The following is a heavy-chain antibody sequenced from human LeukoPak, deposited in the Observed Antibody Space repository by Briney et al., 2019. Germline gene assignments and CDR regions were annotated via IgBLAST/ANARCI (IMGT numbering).Heavy chain of an antibody. D-gene: IGHD3-3*01. J-gene: IGHJ3*02. CDR2: IYHSGST. Sequence: YPSETLSLTCTVSGGSISSGGYYWSWVRQPPGKGLEWIGYIYHSGSTYYNPSLKSRVTISVDTSKNQFSLKLSSVTAADTAVYYCARVEYDLWSGYYNDAFDIWGQGTMVTVSS. CDR1: GGSISSGGYY. CDR3: ARVEYDLWSGYYNDAFDI. V-gene: IGHV4-30-2*01.